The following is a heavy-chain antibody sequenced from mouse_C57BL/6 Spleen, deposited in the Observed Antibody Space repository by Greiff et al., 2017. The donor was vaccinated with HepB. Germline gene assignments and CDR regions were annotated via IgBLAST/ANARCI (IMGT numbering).Heavy chain of an antibody. CDR3: ARSPITTVVYWYFDV. CDR1: GYTFTDYN. CDR2: INPNNGGT. V-gene: IGHV1-18*01. D-gene: IGHD1-1*01. J-gene: IGHJ1*03. Sequence: DVQLQESGPELVKPGASVKIPCKASGYTFTDYNMDWVKQSHGKSLEWIGDINPNNGGTIYNQKFKGKATLTVDKSSSTAYMELRSLTSEDTAVYYCARSPITTVVYWYFDVWGTGTTVTVSS.